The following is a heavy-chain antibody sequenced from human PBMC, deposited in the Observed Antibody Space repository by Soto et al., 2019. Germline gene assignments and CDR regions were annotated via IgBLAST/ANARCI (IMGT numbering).Heavy chain of an antibody. CDR2: IFSNDEK. V-gene: IGHV2-26*01. CDR1: GFSLSNARMG. CDR3: ARIPSRYCTNGVCHNWFDP. D-gene: IGHD2-8*01. J-gene: IGHJ5*02. Sequence: SGPTLVNPTETLTLTCTVSGFSLSNARMGVSWIRQPPGKALEWLAHIFSNDEKSYSTSLKSRLTISKDTSKSQVVLTMTNLDPVDTATYYCARIPSRYCTNGVCHNWFDPWGQGTLVTVS.